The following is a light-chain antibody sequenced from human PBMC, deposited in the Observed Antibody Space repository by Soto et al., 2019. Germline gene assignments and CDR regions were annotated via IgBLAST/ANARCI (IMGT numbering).Light chain of an antibody. Sequence: QSALTQPASVTVSPGQSITISCTGTNSDVGGYNYVSWYQQHPGEAPILIICEVIKRPSGVSNRFSGSKSGNTASLTISGLQAEDEADYYCSSYTSRSTLVFGTGTKVTVL. CDR1: NSDVGGYNY. J-gene: IGLJ1*01. CDR3: SSYTSRSTLV. V-gene: IGLV2-14*01. CDR2: EVI.